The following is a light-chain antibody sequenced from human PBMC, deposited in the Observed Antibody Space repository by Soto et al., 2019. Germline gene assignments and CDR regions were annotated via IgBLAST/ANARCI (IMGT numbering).Light chain of an antibody. Sequence: EIVLTQSPGTLSLSPGERATLSCRASQSVSSSYLAWYHQKPGQAPRLLIYGASSRATGIPDRFSGSGSGTDFTLTICRLEPEDFAVYYCQQYGSSPRTFGQGTKVEIK. CDR3: QQYGSSPRT. CDR2: GAS. J-gene: IGKJ1*01. V-gene: IGKV3-20*01. CDR1: QSVSSSY.